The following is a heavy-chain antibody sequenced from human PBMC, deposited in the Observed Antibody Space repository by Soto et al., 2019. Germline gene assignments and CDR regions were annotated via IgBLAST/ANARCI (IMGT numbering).Heavy chain of an antibody. D-gene: IGHD6-13*01. CDR1: GFTFSSYG. CDR3: ARDLGAQQTYQAY. V-gene: IGHV3-33*01. J-gene: IGHJ4*02. Sequence: QVQLLESGGGVVQPGRSLRLSCAASGFTFSSYGRHWVRQAPGKGWEWVAVIWYDGSNKYYADSVKGRFTISRDNSKNTLYLQMTSLRAEDTAVYYCARDLGAQQTYQAYWGQGTLVTVSS. CDR2: IWYDGSNK.